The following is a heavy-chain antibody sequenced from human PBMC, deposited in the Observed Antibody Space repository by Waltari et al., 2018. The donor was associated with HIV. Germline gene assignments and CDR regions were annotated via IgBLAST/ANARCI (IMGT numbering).Heavy chain of an antibody. J-gene: IGHJ6*02. V-gene: IGHV1-24*01. D-gene: IGHD6-19*01. CDR2: FEPAESKT. CDR3: ATARQWLVDSGMDV. CDR1: GYILTELS. Sequence: QVQLVQSGAEVKRPGASVKVSCKVSGYILTELSIHWVRQAPGKGLEWVGSFEPAESKTTYAQKGQGRVTMTEDTSTDTASMEVSSLRSEDTAVYYCATARQWLVDSGMDVWGQGTTVTVSS.